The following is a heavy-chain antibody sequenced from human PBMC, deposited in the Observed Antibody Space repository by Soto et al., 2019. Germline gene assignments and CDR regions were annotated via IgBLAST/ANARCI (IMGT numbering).Heavy chain of an antibody. Sequence: GASVKVSGKASGYTFSSYAISWVRQAPGQGLEWMGGIIPIFGTANYAQKFQGRVTITADESTSTAYMELSSLRSEDTAVYYCARDFDTPMVSGGFWFDPWGQGTLVTVSS. D-gene: IGHD5-18*01. CDR2: IIPIFGTA. V-gene: IGHV1-69*13. CDR3: ARDFDTPMVSGGFWFDP. J-gene: IGHJ5*02. CDR1: GYTFSSYA.